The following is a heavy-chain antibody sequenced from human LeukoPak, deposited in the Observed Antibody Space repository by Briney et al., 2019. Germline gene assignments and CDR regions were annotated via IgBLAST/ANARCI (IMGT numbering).Heavy chain of an antibody. Sequence: PGGSLRLSCAASGFTFSNYAMGWVRQAPGKGLEWVSIISTSGSGGATYYADSVKGRFTISRDSPKNTLYLQMNSIRAEDTAVYYCARAPGSLVSVAARPYYFDFWGQGTLVTVSS. D-gene: IGHD6-6*01. J-gene: IGHJ4*02. CDR1: GFTFSNYA. CDR3: ARAPGSLVSVAARPYYFDF. V-gene: IGHV3-23*01. CDR2: ISTSGSGGAT.